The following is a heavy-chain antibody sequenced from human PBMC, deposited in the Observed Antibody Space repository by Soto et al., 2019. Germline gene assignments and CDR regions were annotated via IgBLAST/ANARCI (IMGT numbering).Heavy chain of an antibody. V-gene: IGHV3-30-3*01. CDR3: AREDTAMVTYYYYGMDV. Sequence: GGSLRLSCAASGFTFSSYATHWVRQAPGKGLEWVAVISYDGSNKYYADSVKGRFTISRDNSKNTLYLQMNSLRAEDTAVYYCAREDTAMVTYYYYGMDVWGQGTTVTVSS. J-gene: IGHJ6*02. D-gene: IGHD5-18*01. CDR1: GFTFSSYA. CDR2: ISYDGSNK.